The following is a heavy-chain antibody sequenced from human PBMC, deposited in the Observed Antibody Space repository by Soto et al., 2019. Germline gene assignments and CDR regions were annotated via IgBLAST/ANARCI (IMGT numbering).Heavy chain of an antibody. Sequence: QLQLRESGPGLVKPSETLSLTCTVSGGSISSSSYYWGWIRQPPGKGLEWIGSIYYSGSTYYNPSLKSRVTISVDTSKNQFSLKLSSVTAADTAVYYCARLTGHSGSYLYYWGQGTLVTVSS. J-gene: IGHJ4*02. V-gene: IGHV4-39*01. D-gene: IGHD1-26*01. CDR1: GGSISSSSYY. CDR2: IYYSGST. CDR3: ARLTGHSGSYLYY.